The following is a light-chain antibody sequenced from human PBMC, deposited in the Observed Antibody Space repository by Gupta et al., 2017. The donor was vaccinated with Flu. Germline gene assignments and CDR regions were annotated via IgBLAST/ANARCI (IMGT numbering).Light chain of an antibody. CDR1: SSDGGGYNY. CDR3: SSYPGSSPL. CDR2: EVN. J-gene: IGLJ3*02. V-gene: IGLV2-14*01. Sequence: QSALTQPASVSGSPGQSITISCTGTSSDGGGYNYGSWYQQHPSKAPKLMIYEVNNRPSGVSNRFSGSKSGNTASLTISGLQTEDEAYYYCSSYPGSSPLFGGGTKLTVL.